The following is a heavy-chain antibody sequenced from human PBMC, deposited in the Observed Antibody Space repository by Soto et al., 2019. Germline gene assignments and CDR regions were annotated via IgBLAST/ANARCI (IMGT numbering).Heavy chain of an antibody. CDR1: GDSISGSS. CDR2: MYFSGST. V-gene: IGHV4-59*01. Sequence: QVQLQESGPGLVKPSETLSLTCTVSGDSISGSSWSWIRQPPGKGLEWIAYMYFSGSTNYNPSLKRRVTLTVDTSKNQFSFELTSLTAADTAVDYWAGGSGWYFHWGQGTLVTVSS. D-gene: IGHD6-19*01. J-gene: IGHJ4*02. CDR3: AGGSGWYFH.